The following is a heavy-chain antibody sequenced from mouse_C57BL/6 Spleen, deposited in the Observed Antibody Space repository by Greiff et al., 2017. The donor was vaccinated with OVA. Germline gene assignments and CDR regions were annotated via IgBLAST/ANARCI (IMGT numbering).Heavy chain of an antibody. D-gene: IGHD1-1*01. J-gene: IGHJ1*03. CDR2: IWAGGNT. CDR1: GFSLSRYG. V-gene: IGHV2-9*01. CDR3: AKRYGSTDWYFDV. Sequence: VKLMESGPGLVAPSQSLSITCTVSGFSLSRYGIDWVRRPPGKSLEWLGVIWAGGNTNYNSALMSRLSISKDNSKSQVFLKMNSLQTDDTAMYYCAKRYGSTDWYFDVWGTGTTVTVSS.